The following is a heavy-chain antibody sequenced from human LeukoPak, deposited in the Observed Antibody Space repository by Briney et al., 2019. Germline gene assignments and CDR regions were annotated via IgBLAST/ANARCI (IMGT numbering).Heavy chain of an antibody. CDR1: GYSFSSYW. Sequence: GESLKISCKGSGYSFSSYWIAWVRQMPGKGLEWMGIIYPGDSDTRYSPSFQGQVTISADKSISTAYLQWSSLKASDTAMYYCARRTVLNYFDYWGQGTLVTVSS. J-gene: IGHJ4*02. CDR3: ARRTVLNYFDY. D-gene: IGHD4-17*01. CDR2: IYPGDSDT. V-gene: IGHV5-51*01.